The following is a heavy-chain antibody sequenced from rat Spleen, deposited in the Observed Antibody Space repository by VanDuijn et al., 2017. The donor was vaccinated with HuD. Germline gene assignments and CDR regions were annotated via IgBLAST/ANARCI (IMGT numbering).Heavy chain of an antibody. CDR2: ISPSGVST. CDR3: ARQDYGYNYDY. CDR1: GFTFSNYG. D-gene: IGHD1-9*01. V-gene: IGHV5-19*01. J-gene: IGHJ2*01. Sequence: EVQLVESGGGLVQPGRSLKLSCAASGFTFSNYGMHWIHQAPTKGLEWVASISPSGVSTYYRDSVKGRFTISRDNAKSTLYLQMNSLRSEDTATYYCARQDYGYNYDYWGQGVMVTVSS.